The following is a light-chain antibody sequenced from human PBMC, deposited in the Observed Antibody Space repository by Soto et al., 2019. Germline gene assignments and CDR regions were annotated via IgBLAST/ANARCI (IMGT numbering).Light chain of an antibody. CDR2: DVS. J-gene: IGLJ1*01. CDR1: SSDVGGYNY. Sequence: QSVLTQPASVSGSPGQSITISRTGTSSDVGGYNYVSWYQQHPGKAPKLMIYDVSNRPSGVSNRSSGSKSGNTASLTISGLQAEDEADYYCSSYTSSSTLYVFGTGTKDTVL. V-gene: IGLV2-14*01. CDR3: SSYTSSSTLYV.